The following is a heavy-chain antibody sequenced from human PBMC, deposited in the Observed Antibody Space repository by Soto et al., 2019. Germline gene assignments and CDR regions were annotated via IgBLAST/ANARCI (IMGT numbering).Heavy chain of an antibody. CDR2: LYYGGST. J-gene: IGHJ4*02. V-gene: IGHV4-61*08. Sequence: PSETLSLTCTVSGGSISSGGYYWSWIRQPPGKGLEWIGYLYYGGSTNYNPSLKSRVTLSVDTSTNQCSLTLSSMTAADTAVYYCALRSMAVVPEYWGQGTLVTVSS. D-gene: IGHD3-22*01. CDR3: ALRSMAVVPEY. CDR1: GGSISSGGYY.